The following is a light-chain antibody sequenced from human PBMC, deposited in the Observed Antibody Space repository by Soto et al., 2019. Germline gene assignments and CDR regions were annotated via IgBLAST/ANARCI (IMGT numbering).Light chain of an antibody. CDR2: MAS. J-gene: IGKJ1*01. CDR3: QHYNGYSWT. V-gene: IGKV1-5*03. Sequence: DIQMTQSPSTLSASVGDRVTITCRASQSLSGWLAWYQQEPGKAPNLLIYMASTLASGVPSMFSGSGSGTEFTLTISSLQPDDFATYYCQHYNGYSWTFGQGTKVEIK. CDR1: QSLSGW.